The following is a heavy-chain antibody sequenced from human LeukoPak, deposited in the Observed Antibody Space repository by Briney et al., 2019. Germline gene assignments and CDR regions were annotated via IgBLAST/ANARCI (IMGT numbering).Heavy chain of an antibody. V-gene: IGHV1-2*02. J-gene: IGHJ4*02. Sequence: ASVKVSCKASGYTFTGYYIHWVRQAPAQGLEWMGWINPNSGGTNYAQKFQVRVTMTRDTSIRTAYMELSRLRSDDTAMYYCATYGSGIDKPDYWGQGTLVTVSS. D-gene: IGHD3-10*01. CDR1: GYTFTGYY. CDR2: INPNSGGT. CDR3: ATYGSGIDKPDY.